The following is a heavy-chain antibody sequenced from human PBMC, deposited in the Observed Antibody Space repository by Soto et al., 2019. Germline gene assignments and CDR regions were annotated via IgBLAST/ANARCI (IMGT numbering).Heavy chain of an antibody. CDR1: GFTFSSYS. V-gene: IGHV3-21*01. Sequence: EVQLVESGGGLVKPGGSLRLSCAASGFTFSSYSMNWVRQAPGKGLEWVSSISSSSSYIYYADSVKGRFTISRDNAKNSLYLQMNSLRGEDTAVYYCSRGLVVPAAAAGYWGQGTLVTVSS. J-gene: IGHJ4*02. CDR2: ISSSSSYI. CDR3: SRGLVVPAAAAGY. D-gene: IGHD2-2*01.